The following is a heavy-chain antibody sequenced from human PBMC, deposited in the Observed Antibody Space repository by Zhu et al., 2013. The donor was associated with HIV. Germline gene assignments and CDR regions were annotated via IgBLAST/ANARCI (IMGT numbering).Heavy chain of an antibody. CDR2: VYHSGST. V-gene: IGHV4-4*02. CDR1: GGSLSSTSW. CDR3: ARKTSGYFKF. Sequence: QVQLQESGPGLVKPSGTLSLTCAVSGGSLSSTSWWTWIRQPPGKEPEWIGEVYHSGSTKYNPSLESRVTISVDKSKNQFSLTLTSVTAADTAVYYCARKTSGYFKFWGQGILVTVSS. J-gene: IGHJ4*02. D-gene: IGHD3-22*01.